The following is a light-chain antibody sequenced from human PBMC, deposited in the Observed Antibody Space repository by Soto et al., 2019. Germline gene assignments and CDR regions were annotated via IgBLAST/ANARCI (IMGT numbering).Light chain of an antibody. CDR3: QQYNDWPPFT. J-gene: IGKJ2*01. CDR2: GAS. V-gene: IGKV3-15*01. CDR1: QTVSSN. Sequence: EIVMTQSPATLSVSPGERATLSCRASQTVSSNLAWYQQRPGQAPRLLIYGASTRATGIPDRFSGSGSGKEFTLTISSLQSEDFAVYYCQQYNDWPPFTFGQGTKQEIK.